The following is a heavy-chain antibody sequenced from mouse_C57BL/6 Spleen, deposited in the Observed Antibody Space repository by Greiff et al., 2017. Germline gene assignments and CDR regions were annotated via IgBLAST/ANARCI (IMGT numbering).Heavy chain of an antibody. CDR2: IDPETGGT. Sequence: VQLQQSGAELVRPGASVTLSCKASGYTFTDYEMHWVKQTPVHGLEWIGAIDPETGGTAYNQKVQGKAILTADKSSSTAYMELRSLTSEDSAVYYCTRMGKLGRYYAMDYWGQGTSVTVSS. CDR3: TRMGKLGRYYAMDY. D-gene: IGHD4-1*01. J-gene: IGHJ4*01. V-gene: IGHV1-15*01. CDR1: GYTFTDYE.